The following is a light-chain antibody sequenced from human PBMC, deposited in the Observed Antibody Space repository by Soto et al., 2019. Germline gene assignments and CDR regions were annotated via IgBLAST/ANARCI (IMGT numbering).Light chain of an antibody. J-gene: IGLJ2*01. Sequence: QSVLTQPPSLSGASGQRVTISCTGSRSNIGAGYDVHWYQHLPGTAPKVLIFDNSNRPSGVPDRFSGSKSGTSASLAITGLQAEDEALYYCHSYDVSLRGPAFGGGTKLTVL. CDR2: DNS. V-gene: IGLV1-40*01. CDR3: HSYDVSLRGPA. CDR1: RSNIGAGYD.